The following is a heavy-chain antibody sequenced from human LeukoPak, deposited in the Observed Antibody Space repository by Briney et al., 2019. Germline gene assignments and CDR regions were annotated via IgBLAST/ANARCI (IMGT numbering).Heavy chain of an antibody. CDR2: TYYRSKWYN. V-gene: IGHV6-1*01. CDR3: ARDQGGLVVRGVIIIPKHSHFDY. D-gene: IGHD3-10*01. CDR1: GDSLSSNSAA. J-gene: IGHJ4*02. Sequence: SQTLSLTCAISGDSLSSNSAAWNWIRQSPSRGLEWLGRTYYRSKWYNDYAVSVKSRITINPDTSKNQFSLQLNSVTPEDTAVYYCARDQGGLVVRGVIIIPKHSHFDYWGQGTLVTVSS.